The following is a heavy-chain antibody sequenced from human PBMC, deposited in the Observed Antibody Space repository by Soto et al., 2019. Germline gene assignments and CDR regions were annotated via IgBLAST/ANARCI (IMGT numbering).Heavy chain of an antibody. J-gene: IGHJ3*02. CDR2: IYSGGST. CDR1: GFTVSSNY. Sequence: GGSLRLSCAASGFTVSSNYMSWFRQAPGKGLEWVSVIYSGGSTYYADSVKGRFTISRDNYKNTLYLQMNSLRAEDTAVYYCARKYSSSWYAFDIWGQGTMVTVSS. V-gene: IGHV3-66*01. CDR3: ARKYSSSWYAFDI. D-gene: IGHD6-13*01.